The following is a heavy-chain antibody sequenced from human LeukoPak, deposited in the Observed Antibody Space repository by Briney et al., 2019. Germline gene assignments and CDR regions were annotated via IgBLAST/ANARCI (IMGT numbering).Heavy chain of an antibody. Sequence: SETLSLTCTVSVVSISTYYWSWIRQPPGKGLQWIGYIYYSGITNYNPSLNSRVTISVDTSKNQLSLKLRSVTAADTALYYCARAKITAADIDRPFDPWGQGTLVTVSS. J-gene: IGHJ5*02. D-gene: IGHD6-13*01. CDR3: ARAKITAADIDRPFDP. V-gene: IGHV4-59*01. CDR2: IYYSGIT. CDR1: VVSISTYY.